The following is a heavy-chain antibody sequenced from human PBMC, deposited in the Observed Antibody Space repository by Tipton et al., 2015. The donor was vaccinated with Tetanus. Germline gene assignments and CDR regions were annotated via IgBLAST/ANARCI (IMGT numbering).Heavy chain of an antibody. Sequence: TLSLTCTVSGGSVRSGDYSWNWIRQSPGKGLEWIGEISHSGSSSYSPSLKSRVTISVDTSKNQFSLRLRSVAAADTAVYYCARIHDFWSGYFDFWGQGTLVTVSP. CDR1: GGSVRSGDYS. CDR2: ISHSGSS. V-gene: IGHV4-61*08. J-gene: IGHJ4*02. D-gene: IGHD3-3*01. CDR3: ARIHDFWSGYFDF.